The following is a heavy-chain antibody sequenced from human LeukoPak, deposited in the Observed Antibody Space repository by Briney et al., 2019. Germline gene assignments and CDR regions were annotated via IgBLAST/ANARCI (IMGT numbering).Heavy chain of an antibody. Sequence: GGSLRLSCAASGFSFTSYAMSWVRQAPGKGLERVSTITSNGGSTDYADSVKGRFTISRDSSKNSLYLQMNSLRAEDTAVYYCARGIIAVAAYFDYWGQGTLVTVSS. V-gene: IGHV3-23*01. CDR1: GFSFTSYA. J-gene: IGHJ4*02. CDR2: ITSNGGST. CDR3: ARGIIAVAAYFDY. D-gene: IGHD6-19*01.